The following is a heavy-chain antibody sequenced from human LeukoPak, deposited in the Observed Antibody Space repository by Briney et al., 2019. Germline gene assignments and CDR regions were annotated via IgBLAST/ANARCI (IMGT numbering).Heavy chain of an antibody. CDR3: GRGIRNDPTYSSGWYAVDY. Sequence: GASVKVSCKASGYTFTSYYMHWVRQAPGQGLELMGIIYPSRVGTSYAQKFQGRVTMTRDTSTSTVYMELSSLRSEDTAVYSCGRGIRNDPTYSSGWYAVDYWGQGTLVTVSS. CDR1: GYTFTSYY. CDR2: IYPSRVGT. D-gene: IGHD6-19*01. V-gene: IGHV1-46*01. J-gene: IGHJ4*02.